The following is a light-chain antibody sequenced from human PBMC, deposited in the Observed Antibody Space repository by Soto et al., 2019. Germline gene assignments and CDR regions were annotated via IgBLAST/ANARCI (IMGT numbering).Light chain of an antibody. CDR2: RDS. J-gene: IGLJ1*01. Sequence: SYELTQPLSVSVALGQTARITCGGNNIGSKSLHWYRQKPGQAPVLVIYRDSNRPAGIPERFSGSNSGNTATLTISRAQAGDEADYYCQVWDSSTYVFGTGTKVTVL. CDR1: NIGSKS. V-gene: IGLV3-9*01. CDR3: QVWDSSTYV.